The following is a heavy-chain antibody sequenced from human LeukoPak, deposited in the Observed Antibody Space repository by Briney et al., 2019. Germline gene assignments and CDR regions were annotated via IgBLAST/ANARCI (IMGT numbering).Heavy chain of an antibody. J-gene: IGHJ3*02. CDR1: RFTFSNYA. D-gene: IGHD3-22*01. V-gene: IGHV3-30-3*01. CDR2: ISYDRSKK. Sequence: GGSLRLSCAASRFTFSNYAMHWVRQAPGKGLEWVAVISYDRSKKDHAESVKGRFTISRDNSKNTLYLQMNSLRAEDTALYYCASSHFITMIVVADAFDIWGQGTMVTVSS. CDR3: ASSHFITMIVVADAFDI.